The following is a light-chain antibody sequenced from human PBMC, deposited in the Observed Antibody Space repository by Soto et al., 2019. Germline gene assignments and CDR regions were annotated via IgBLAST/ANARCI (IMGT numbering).Light chain of an antibody. J-gene: IGKJ2*01. Sequence: DIQMTQSPSSLSASEGDRVTITCRASQSMSSYLNWYQQKPGKAPKLLIYAASSLQSGVPSRFSGSGSGTDFTLTITSLQPEDFATYYCQQSYSTPYTFGQGTKLEIK. CDR1: QSMSSY. V-gene: IGKV1-39*01. CDR2: AAS. CDR3: QQSYSTPYT.